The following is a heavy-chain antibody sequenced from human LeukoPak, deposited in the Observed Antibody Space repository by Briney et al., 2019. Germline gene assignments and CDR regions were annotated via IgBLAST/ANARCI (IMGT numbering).Heavy chain of an antibody. CDR1: GGSFSCYY. V-gene: IGHV4-34*01. Sequence: SETLSLTCAVYGGSFSCYYWSWIRQPPGKGLEWIGEINHSGSTDYNPSLKSRVTISVDTSKNQFSLKLSSVTAADTAVYYCARAGDGYNFPDYWGQGTLVTVSS. CDR3: ARAGDGYNFPDY. D-gene: IGHD5-24*01. J-gene: IGHJ4*02. CDR2: INHSGST.